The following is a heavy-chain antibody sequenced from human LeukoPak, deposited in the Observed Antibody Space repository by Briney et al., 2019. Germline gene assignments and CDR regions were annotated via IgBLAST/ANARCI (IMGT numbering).Heavy chain of an antibody. CDR3: AKDSIVVVYYYYMDV. Sequence: PGGSLRLSCAASGFTFSSYGMHWVRQAPGKGLEWVAFIRYDGSNKYYADSVKGRFTISRDNSKNTLYLQMNSLRAEDTAVYYCAKDSIVVVYYYYMDVWGKGTTVTISS. J-gene: IGHJ6*03. D-gene: IGHD2-2*01. CDR2: IRYDGSNK. CDR1: GFTFSSYG. V-gene: IGHV3-30*02.